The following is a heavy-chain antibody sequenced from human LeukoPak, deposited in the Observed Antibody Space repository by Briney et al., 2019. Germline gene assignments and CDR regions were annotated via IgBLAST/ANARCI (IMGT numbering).Heavy chain of an antibody. CDR2: ISGSGGST. CDR3: AKDNDKGLFGY. Sequence: PGGSLRLSCAASGFTFSSYAMSWVRQAPGKGLEWVSAISGSGGSTYYADSVKGRFTIPRDNAKNSLYLQMNSLRAEDTALYYCAKDNDKGLFGYWGQGTLVTVSS. D-gene: IGHD3-9*01. J-gene: IGHJ4*02. CDR1: GFTFSSYA. V-gene: IGHV3-23*01.